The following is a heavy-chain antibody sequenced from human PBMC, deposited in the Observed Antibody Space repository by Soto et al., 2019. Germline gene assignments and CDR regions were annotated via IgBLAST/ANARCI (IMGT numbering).Heavy chain of an antibody. Sequence: QVQLQESGPGLVKASETLSLTCSVSGGSITSYYWSWIRQPPGKGLEWIGFIFYTGSTNSNPSLKSRDTISVDTSKNHFSLKLSSVTAADTAMYYCARLTGNNWFDPWGQGTLVTVSS. CDR2: IFYTGST. CDR1: GGSITSYY. D-gene: IGHD3-9*01. J-gene: IGHJ5*02. CDR3: ARLTGNNWFDP. V-gene: IGHV4-59*01.